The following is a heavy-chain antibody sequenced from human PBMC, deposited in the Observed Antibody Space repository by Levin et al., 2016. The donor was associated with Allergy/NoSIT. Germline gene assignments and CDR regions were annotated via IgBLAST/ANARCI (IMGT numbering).Heavy chain of an antibody. D-gene: IGHD3-16*01. J-gene: IGHJ4*02. CDR2: IRGSGDTT. CDR1: GSTFNTYA. CDR3: AKDLGGVLDR. V-gene: IGHV3-23*01. Sequence: GGSLRLSCVASGSTFNTYALSWVRRAPGKGLEWVSAIRGSGDTTYYVDSVKGRFTISRDNSKNTLFLQMDSLRAEDTAVYYCAKDLGGVLDRWGRGTLVTVSS.